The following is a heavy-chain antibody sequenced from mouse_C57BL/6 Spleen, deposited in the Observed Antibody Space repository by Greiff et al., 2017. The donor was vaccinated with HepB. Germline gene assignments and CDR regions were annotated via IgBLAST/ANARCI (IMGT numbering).Heavy chain of an antibody. CDR3: ARTWLVAMDE. Sequence: QVQLQQSGAELARPGASVKMSCTASGYTFTSYGISWVKQRTGQGLEWIGEIYPRSGNTYYNEKFKGKATLTADKSSSTAYMELRSLTSEDSAVYFCARTWLVAMDERGRGTSLSVSS. J-gene: IGHJ4*01. D-gene: IGHD3-3*01. V-gene: IGHV1-81*01. CDR2: IYPRSGNT. CDR1: GYTFTSYG.